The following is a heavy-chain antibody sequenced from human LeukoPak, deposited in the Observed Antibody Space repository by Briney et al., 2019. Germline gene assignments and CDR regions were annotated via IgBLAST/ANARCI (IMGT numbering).Heavy chain of an antibody. CDR2: ISSSSSTI. D-gene: IGHD4-23*01. V-gene: IGHV3-48*04. Sequence: GGSLRLSCAASGFSLTNYSMNWVRQAPGQGLEWISYISSSSSTIYYANSVKGRFTISRDNAKNSLYLQMNSLRGDDTALYYCAKDRGGSVGTPDYWGQGTLVAVSS. CDR1: GFSLTNYS. CDR3: AKDRGGSVGTPDY. J-gene: IGHJ4*02.